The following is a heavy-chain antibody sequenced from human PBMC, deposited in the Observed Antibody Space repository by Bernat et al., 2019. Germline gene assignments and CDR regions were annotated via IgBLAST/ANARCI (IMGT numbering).Heavy chain of an antibody. CDR2: ISSSSSYT. CDR1: GFTFSDYY. D-gene: IGHD3-16*01. CDR3: ARDRRLRECLPGWFDP. Sequence: QVQLVESGGGLVKPGGSLRLSCAASGFTFSDYYMSWIRQAPGKGLEWVSYISSSSSYTNYADSVKGRFTISRDNDKNSLYLQMNSLRAEDTAVYYCARDRRLRECLPGWFDPWGQGTLVTVSS. V-gene: IGHV3-11*05. J-gene: IGHJ5*02.